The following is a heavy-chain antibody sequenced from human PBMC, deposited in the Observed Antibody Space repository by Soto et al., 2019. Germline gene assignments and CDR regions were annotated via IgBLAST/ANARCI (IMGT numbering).Heavy chain of an antibody. V-gene: IGHV1-8*01. CDR3: ARVPRLVAGEDYADY. Sequence: ASVKVSFKASGYTFTSYDINWVRQATGQGLEWMGWMNLNSGNTGYAQKFQGRVTMTRNTSISTAYMELSSLRSEDTAVYYCARVPRLVAGEDYADYWGQGTLVTVSS. D-gene: IGHD2-15*01. J-gene: IGHJ4*02. CDR1: GYTFTSYD. CDR2: MNLNSGNT.